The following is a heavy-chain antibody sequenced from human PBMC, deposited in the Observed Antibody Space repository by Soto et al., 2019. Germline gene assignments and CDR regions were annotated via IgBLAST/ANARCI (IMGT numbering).Heavy chain of an antibody. V-gene: IGHV4-30-4*01. CDR1: GGSVNTGDNY. CDR3: AREPLDGMDV. Sequence: HVQLHQSGPRLVKPSQTLSLEWSVIGGSVNTGDNYWSWIRQSPGRGLEWIGYIYHTGNTFYNPALENRGTMSVDASKNQFSLTLTSVTAADTAVYFCAREPLDGMDVWGQGTNVTVSS. CDR2: IYHTGNT. J-gene: IGHJ6*02.